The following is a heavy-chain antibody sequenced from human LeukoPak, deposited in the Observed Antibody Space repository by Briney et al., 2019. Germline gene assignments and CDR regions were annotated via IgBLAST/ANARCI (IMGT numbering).Heavy chain of an antibody. Sequence: ASVKVSCKASGYTFTGYYMHWVRQAPGKGLEWMGGFDPEDGETIYAQKFQGRVTMTEDTSTDTAYMELSSLRSEDTAVYYCATRRSCDILTGYYYSNGFDPWGQGTLVTVSS. CDR3: ATRRSCDILTGYYYSNGFDP. CDR1: GYTFTGYY. J-gene: IGHJ5*02. V-gene: IGHV1-24*01. D-gene: IGHD3-9*01. CDR2: FDPEDGET.